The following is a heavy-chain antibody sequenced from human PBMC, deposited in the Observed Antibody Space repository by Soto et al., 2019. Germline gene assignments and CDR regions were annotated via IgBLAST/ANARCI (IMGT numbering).Heavy chain of an antibody. CDR1: GYTFSSYH. CDR2: ISAYNGNT. J-gene: IGHJ4*02. CDR3: ARDLPPVEY. V-gene: IGHV1-18*01. Sequence: QIQLVQSGAEVKKPGASVKVSCKASGYTFSSYHITWVRQAPGQGLEWMGWISAYNGNTTYAQHLQGRATITTDPSTSTAYMELMGFRSGVTAVYSGARDLPPVEYWGQGTRVTVSS.